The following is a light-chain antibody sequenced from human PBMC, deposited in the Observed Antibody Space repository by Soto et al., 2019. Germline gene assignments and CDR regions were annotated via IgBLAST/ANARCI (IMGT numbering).Light chain of an antibody. Sequence: EIVLTQSPATLSLSPGERATLSCRASQSVSTDLAWVHQKTGKAPRLLIYDASNRATGVPARFSGSGSGTYFSLTSSSLAPEDFALYDCHERTNWPPRVTFGQGTRLEIK. CDR3: HERTNWPPRVT. V-gene: IGKV3-11*01. CDR2: DAS. J-gene: IGKJ5*01. CDR1: QSVSTD.